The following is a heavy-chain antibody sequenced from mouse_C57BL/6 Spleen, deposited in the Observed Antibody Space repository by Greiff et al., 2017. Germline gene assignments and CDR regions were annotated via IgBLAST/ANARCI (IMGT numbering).Heavy chain of an antibody. CDR3: ARGDYYGSRGFDY. Sequence: EVQLQESGPGLVKPSQSLSLTCSVTGYSITSGYYWTWIRQFPGNKLDWMGYISYDGSNNYNPSLKHRIAITPDTSKHQFFLNLTSVTTEDTATYYCARGDYYGSRGFDYWGQGTTLTVSS. J-gene: IGHJ2*01. CDR2: ISYDGSN. CDR1: GYSITSGYY. D-gene: IGHD1-1*01. V-gene: IGHV3-6*01.